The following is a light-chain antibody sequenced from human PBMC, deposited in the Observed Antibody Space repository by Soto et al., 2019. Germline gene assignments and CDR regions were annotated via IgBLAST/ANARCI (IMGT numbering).Light chain of an antibody. V-gene: IGKV1-39*01. CDR3: QQSYTTPRT. Sequence: DIQMTQSPSSLSASVGDRVSISCRASQRISTYLNWYQQRPGKAPKLLIYAASYLQSGVPSRFSGSASGTEFTLTISSLEPEDFATYYCQQSYTTPRTFGQGTKVDIK. J-gene: IGKJ2*01. CDR1: QRISTY. CDR2: AAS.